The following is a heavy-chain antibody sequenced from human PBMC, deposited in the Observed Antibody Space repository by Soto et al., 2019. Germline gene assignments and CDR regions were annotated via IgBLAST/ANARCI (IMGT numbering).Heavy chain of an antibody. CDR2: INPGNGNT. CDR1: EYTFMPFA. D-gene: IGHD3-10*01. Sequence: QVQLPQSGAEVKKPGASVKISCKTSEYTFMPFALHWVRQAPGQRPERLGWINPGNGNTEYSRKWQGRVTTTRDTSARTVFMEVANMTSEDTAVYYCARVRMLWYGELSHWGQGTQVIVSA. V-gene: IGHV1-3*01. CDR3: ARVRMLWYGELSH. J-gene: IGHJ4*02.